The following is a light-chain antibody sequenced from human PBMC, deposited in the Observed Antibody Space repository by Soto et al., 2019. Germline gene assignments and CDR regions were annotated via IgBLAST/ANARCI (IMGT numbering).Light chain of an antibody. V-gene: IGKV3D-20*02. Sequence: EIELTQSPGTLSLSPGERATLSCRASQSFTSGYLAWFQQKPGQAPRLLIYGASTRATGIPDRFSGSGSGTDFTLTISSLEPEDFAFYYCQQRNSWPLTFGGGTKVEIK. CDR1: QSFTSGY. CDR2: GAS. J-gene: IGKJ4*01. CDR3: QQRNSWPLT.